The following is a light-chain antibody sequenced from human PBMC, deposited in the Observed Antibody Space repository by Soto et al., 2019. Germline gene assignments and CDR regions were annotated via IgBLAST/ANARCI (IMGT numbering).Light chain of an antibody. Sequence: DIVMTQTPLSLPVTPGEPASISCRSSESLLHVSGYNYLDWYLQKPGQSPQLLIYLGSYRASGVPDRFSGSGSGTDFTLEISRVEAEDVGIYYCMQGVHSLQYTFGPGTRVDVK. J-gene: IGKJ3*01. CDR1: ESLLHVSGYNY. CDR3: MQGVHSLQYT. CDR2: LGS. V-gene: IGKV2-28*01.